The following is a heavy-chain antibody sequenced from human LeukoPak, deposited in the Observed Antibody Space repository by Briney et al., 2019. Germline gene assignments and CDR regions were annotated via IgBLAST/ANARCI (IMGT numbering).Heavy chain of an antibody. Sequence: ASVKVSCKASGFTFTSSAMQWVRQARGQRLEWIGWIVVGSGNTNYAQKFQERVTITRDMSTSTAYVELSSLRSEDTAVYYCAASMVRGDNPFDPWGQGTLVTVSS. V-gene: IGHV1-58*02. D-gene: IGHD3-10*01. CDR3: AASMVRGDNPFDP. CDR1: GFTFTSSA. J-gene: IGHJ5*02. CDR2: IVVGSGNT.